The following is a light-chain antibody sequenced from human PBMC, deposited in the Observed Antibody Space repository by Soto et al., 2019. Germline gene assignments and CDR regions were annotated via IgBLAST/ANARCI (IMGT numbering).Light chain of an antibody. Sequence: EMVGTQSPGALYFSTGERATLSCRASLSISSNSLAWYQQKPGQAPKLFIYGASSRATRLPDRFTGIRSGTRFTLTISRLEPEDFALHYCQQWGSPPRITFSQATRLELK. CDR1: LSISSNS. J-gene: IGKJ5*01. V-gene: IGKV3-20*01. CDR3: QQWGSPPRIT. CDR2: GAS.